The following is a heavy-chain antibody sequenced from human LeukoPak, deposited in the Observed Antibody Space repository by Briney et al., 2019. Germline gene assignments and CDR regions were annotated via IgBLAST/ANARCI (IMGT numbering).Heavy chain of an antibody. D-gene: IGHD4-17*01. CDR3: ARSGGATVTTFWYYFDY. V-gene: IGHV3-23*01. CDR1: GFTFSSYA. CDR2: ISGSGGST. Sequence: GGSLRLSCAASGFTFSSYAMSWVRQAPGKGLEWVSAISGSGGSTYYADSVKGRFTISRDNSKNTLYLQMNSLRAEDTAVYYCARSGGATVTTFWYYFDYWGQGTLVTVSS. J-gene: IGHJ4*02.